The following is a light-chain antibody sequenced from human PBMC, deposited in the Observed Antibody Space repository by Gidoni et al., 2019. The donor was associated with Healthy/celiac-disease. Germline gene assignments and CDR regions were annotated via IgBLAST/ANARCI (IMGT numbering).Light chain of an antibody. CDR1: SSNIGSNT. CDR3: AAWDDSLNA. J-gene: IGLJ1*01. V-gene: IGLV1-44*01. Sequence: QSVLTQPPSASGTPGPRVTISCSGSSSNIGSNTVNWYQQLPGTAPKLLIYSNNQRPSGVPDRFSGSKSGTSASLAISGLQSEDEADYYCAAWDDSLNAFGTGTKVTVL. CDR2: SNN.